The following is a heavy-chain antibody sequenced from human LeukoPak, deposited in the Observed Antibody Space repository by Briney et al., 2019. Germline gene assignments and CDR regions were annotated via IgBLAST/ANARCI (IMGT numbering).Heavy chain of an antibody. D-gene: IGHD2-2*01. J-gene: IGHJ5*02. V-gene: IGHV1-2*02. CDR2: INPNSGGT. CDR3: ARGQYIPRVGVVVPAAMRGTFDP. CDR1: GYTFTGYY. Sequence: ASVKVSCKASGYTFTGYYMHWVRQAPGQGLEWMGWINPNSGGTNYAQKFQGRVTITRNTSISTAYMELSSLRSEDTAVYYCARGQYIPRVGVVVPAAMRGTFDPWGQGTLVTVSS.